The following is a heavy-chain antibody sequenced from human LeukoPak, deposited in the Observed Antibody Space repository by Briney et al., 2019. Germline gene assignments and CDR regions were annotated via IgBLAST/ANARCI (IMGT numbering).Heavy chain of an antibody. CDR1: GFTFSSYA. CDR2: ISGSGGST. J-gene: IGHJ6*02. CDR3: ARDGPIATPFYYYYGMDV. D-gene: IGHD1-26*01. V-gene: IGHV3-23*01. Sequence: GGSLRLSCAASGFTFSSYAMSWVRQAPGKGLEWVSAISGSGGSTYYADSVKGRFTISRDNSKNTLYLQMNSLRAEDTAVYYCARDGPIATPFYYYYGMDVWGQGTTVTVSS.